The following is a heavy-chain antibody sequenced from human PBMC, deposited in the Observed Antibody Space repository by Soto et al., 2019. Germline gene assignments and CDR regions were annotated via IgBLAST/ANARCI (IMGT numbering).Heavy chain of an antibody. CDR1: GGSISSYY. CDR3: ARSSAGAIDY. CDR2: IYYSGST. V-gene: IGHV4-59*01. J-gene: IGHJ4*02. D-gene: IGHD6-13*01. Sequence: VSLTCTVSGGSISSYYWSWIRQPPGKGLEWIGYIYYSGSTNYNPSLKSRVTISVDTSKNQFSLKLSSVTAADTAVYYCARSSAGAIDYWGQGTLVTVST.